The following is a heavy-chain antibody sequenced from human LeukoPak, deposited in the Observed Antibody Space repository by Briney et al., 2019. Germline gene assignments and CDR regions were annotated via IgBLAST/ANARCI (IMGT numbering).Heavy chain of an antibody. CDR1: GGSFSGYY. D-gene: IGHD3-3*01. Sequence: SETLSLTCAVYGGSFSGYYWSWIRQPPGKGLEWIGYIYYSGSTNYNPSLKSRVTISVDTSKNQFSLKLSSVTAADTAVYYCARSDVYDFWSGYYRFDYWGQGTLVTVSS. J-gene: IGHJ4*02. CDR3: ARSDVYDFWSGYYRFDY. CDR2: IYYSGST. V-gene: IGHV4-59*01.